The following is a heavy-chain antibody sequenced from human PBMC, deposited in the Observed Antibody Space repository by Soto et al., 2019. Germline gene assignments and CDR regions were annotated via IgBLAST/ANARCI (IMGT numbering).Heavy chain of an antibody. J-gene: IGHJ6*02. D-gene: IGHD3-9*01. CDR1: GGSFSGYY. CDR2: INHSGST. CDR3: ARDRGDILTGYYGGYYYGMDV. Sequence: SETLSLTCAVYGGSFSGYYWSWIRQPPGKGLEWIGEINHSGSTNYNPSLKSRVTISVDTSKNQFSLKLSSVTAADTAVYYCARDRGDILTGYYGGYYYGMDVWGQGTTVTVSS. V-gene: IGHV4-34*01.